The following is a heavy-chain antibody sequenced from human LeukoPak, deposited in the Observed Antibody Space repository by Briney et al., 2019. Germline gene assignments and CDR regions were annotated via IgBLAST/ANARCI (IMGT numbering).Heavy chain of an antibody. CDR1: GFTFSTFW. Sequence: GGSLRLSCAASGFTFSTFWMTWVRQAPGKGLEWVANIKQDGSDKSYVDSLEGRFTISRDNAKNSLFLQMNNLRADDTAVYFCARDNGPLDIWGQGTRLTVSS. CDR2: IKQDGSDK. V-gene: IGHV3-7*04. J-gene: IGHJ3*02. D-gene: IGHD2-8*01. CDR3: ARDNGPLDI.